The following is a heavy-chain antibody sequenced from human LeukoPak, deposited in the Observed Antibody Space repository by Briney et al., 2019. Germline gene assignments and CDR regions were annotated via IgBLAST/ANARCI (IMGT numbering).Heavy chain of an antibody. V-gene: IGHV4-34*01. J-gene: IGHJ4*02. CDR2: INHSGST. CDR3: AREAPNYSYEFDY. D-gene: IGHD4-11*01. Sequence: PSETLSLTCAVYGGSFGGYYWSWIRQPPGKGLEWIGEINHSGSTNYNPSLKSRVTISVDTSKNQFSLKLTSVTAADTAVYYCAREAPNYSYEFDYWGQGTLVTVSS. CDR1: GGSFGGYY.